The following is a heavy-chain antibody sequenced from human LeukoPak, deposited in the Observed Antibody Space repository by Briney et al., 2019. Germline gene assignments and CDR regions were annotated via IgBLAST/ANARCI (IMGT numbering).Heavy chain of an antibody. CDR2: IYTSGST. Sequence: SETLSLTCTVSGGSISSYYWSWIRQPAGKGLEWIGRIYTSGSTNYNPSLKSRVTMSVDTSKNQFSLKLSSVTAADTAVYYCGRGGGWYLSRGYYYGMDVWGQGTTVTVSS. V-gene: IGHV4-4*07. J-gene: IGHJ6*02. CDR3: GRGGGWYLSRGYYYGMDV. D-gene: IGHD6-19*01. CDR1: GGSISSYY.